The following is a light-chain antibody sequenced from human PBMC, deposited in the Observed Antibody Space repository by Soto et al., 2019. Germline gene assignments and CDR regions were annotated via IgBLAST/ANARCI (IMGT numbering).Light chain of an antibody. CDR3: KQYNSYPVT. CDR2: KVS. Sequence: DIQMTQSPSTLSASVGDRVTITCRASQSISSWLAWYQQKPGKAPKILIYKVSNLESGVPSRFSGSGSGTEFTLTISSLHSDDFATYYCKQYNSYPVTFGQGTKLEIK. V-gene: IGKV1-5*03. CDR1: QSISSW. J-gene: IGKJ2*01.